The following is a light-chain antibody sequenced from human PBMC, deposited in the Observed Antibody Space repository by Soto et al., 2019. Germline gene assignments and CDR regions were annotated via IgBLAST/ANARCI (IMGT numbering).Light chain of an antibody. J-gene: IGKJ1*01. Sequence: DIVMTQSPDSLAVSLGERATINCKSSQSVLYSSNNKNYLAWYQQKPGQPPKLLIHWASTRESGVPDRFSGSGSGTDFTLNISRLQAEDVAVYSCQQYYSTPWTFGQGTKVEIK. CDR3: QQYYSTPWT. CDR2: WAS. CDR1: QSVLYSSNNKNY. V-gene: IGKV4-1*01.